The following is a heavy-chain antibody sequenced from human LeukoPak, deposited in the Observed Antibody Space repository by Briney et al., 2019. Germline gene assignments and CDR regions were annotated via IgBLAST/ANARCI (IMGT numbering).Heavy chain of an antibody. CDR1: GFTFSNYA. CDR2: LSDSGVYT. V-gene: IGHV3-23*01. Sequence: RGSLRLSCAASGFTFSNYAMTWVRQAPGKGLEWVSILSDSGVYTYYADSVKGRFTISRDNSNNTLYLQMNSLRAEDTAVYYCAKKAHYDAYAKYFDYWGQGTLVTVSS. J-gene: IGHJ4*02. CDR3: AKKAHYDAYAKYFDY. D-gene: IGHD4-17*01.